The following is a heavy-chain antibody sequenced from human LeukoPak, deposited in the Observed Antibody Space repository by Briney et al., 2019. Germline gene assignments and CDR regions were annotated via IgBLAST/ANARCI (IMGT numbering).Heavy chain of an antibody. CDR2: ISAYNGNT. Sequence: ASVKVSCKASGYTFTSYGISWVRQAPGQGLEWMGWISAYNGNTSYAQKLQGSVTTTTDTTTSTAYMELRSLRSDDTAVYYCASARGRDYGDYGEYDYWGQGTLVTVSS. CDR3: ASARGRDYGDYGEYDY. V-gene: IGHV1-18*01. CDR1: GYTFTSYG. D-gene: IGHD4-17*01. J-gene: IGHJ4*02.